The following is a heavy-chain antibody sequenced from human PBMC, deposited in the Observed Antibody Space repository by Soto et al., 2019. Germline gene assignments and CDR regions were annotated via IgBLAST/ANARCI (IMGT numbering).Heavy chain of an antibody. V-gene: IGHV3-30-3*01. J-gene: IGHJ4*02. D-gene: IGHD6-6*01. Sequence: QVQLVESGGGVVQPGRSLRLSCAASGFTFSSYAMHWVRQAPGKGLEWVAVISYDGSNKYYADSVKGRFTISRDNSKNTLYLQMNSLRAEDTAVNYCAREAKSIAARPFDYWGQGTLVTVSS. CDR2: ISYDGSNK. CDR1: GFTFSSYA. CDR3: AREAKSIAARPFDY.